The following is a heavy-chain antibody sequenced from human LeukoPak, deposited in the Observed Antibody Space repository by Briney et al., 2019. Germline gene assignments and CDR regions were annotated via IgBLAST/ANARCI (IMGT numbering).Heavy chain of an antibody. J-gene: IGHJ6*03. Sequence: GGSLRLSCAAYGFTFRNYGIHWVRQAPGKGLEWVAFVRYDSTKKYYADSVKGRFTISRDNFKNTLDLQMNSLRPEDTAVYHCAKDEATIGYSYYYLDVWGKGTMVTISS. D-gene: IGHD5-12*01. CDR3: AKDEATIGYSYYYLDV. CDR1: GFTFRNYG. CDR2: VRYDSTKK. V-gene: IGHV3-30*02.